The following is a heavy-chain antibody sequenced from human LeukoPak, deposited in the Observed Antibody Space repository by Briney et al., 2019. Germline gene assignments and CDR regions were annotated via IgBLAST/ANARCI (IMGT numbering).Heavy chain of an antibody. J-gene: IGHJ3*02. CDR2: ISGSGGST. V-gene: IGHV3-23*01. CDR1: GFTFSSYA. CDR3: ATIPSGSYSGDAFDI. Sequence: PGGSLRLSCAASGFTFSSYAMSWVRQAPGKGLEWVSAISGSGGSTYYADSVKGRFTISRDNSKNTLYLQMNSLRAEDTAVYYCATIPSGSYSGDAFDIWGQGTMVTVSS. D-gene: IGHD3-10*01.